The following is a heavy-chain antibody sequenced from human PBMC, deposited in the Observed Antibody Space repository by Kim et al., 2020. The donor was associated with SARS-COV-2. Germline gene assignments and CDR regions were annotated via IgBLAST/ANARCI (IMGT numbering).Heavy chain of an antibody. CDR3: ARTPSYYYGMDV. CDR2: IWYDGSNK. CDR1: GFTFSSYG. Sequence: SLRLSCAASGFTFSSYGMHWVRQAPGKGLEWVAVIWYDGSNKYYADSVKGRFTISRDNSKNTLYLQMNSLRAEDTAVYYCARTPSYYYGMDVWGQGTTVT. V-gene: IGHV3-33*01. J-gene: IGHJ6*02.